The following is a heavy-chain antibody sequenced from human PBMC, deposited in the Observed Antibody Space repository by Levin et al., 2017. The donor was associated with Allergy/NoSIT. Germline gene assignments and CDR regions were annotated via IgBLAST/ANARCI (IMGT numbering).Heavy chain of an antibody. J-gene: IGHJ4*02. CDR2: INHSGST. D-gene: IGHD2-8*01. CDR1: GGSFSGYY. CDR3: AREGDRDKVDARIDY. Sequence: SSETLSLTCAVYGGSFSGYYWSWIRQPPGKGLEWIGEINHSGSTNYNPSLKSRVTISVDTSKNQFSLKLSSVTAADTAVYYCAREGDRDKVDARIDYWGQGTLVTVSS. V-gene: IGHV4-34*01.